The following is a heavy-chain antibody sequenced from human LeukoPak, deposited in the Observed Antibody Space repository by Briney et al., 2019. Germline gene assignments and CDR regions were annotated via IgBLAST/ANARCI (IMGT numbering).Heavy chain of an antibody. CDR1: GGTFSSHA. D-gene: IGHD2-2*01. V-gene: IGHV1-69*13. Sequence: SVKVSCKASGGTFSSHAISWVRQAPGQGLEWMGGFIPIFGTADYEQNFQGRVTITVDESTSTAYMELSSLISEDTAVYYCARIVPAAINWFDPWGQGTLVTVSS. CDR2: FIPIFGTA. CDR3: ARIVPAAINWFDP. J-gene: IGHJ5*02.